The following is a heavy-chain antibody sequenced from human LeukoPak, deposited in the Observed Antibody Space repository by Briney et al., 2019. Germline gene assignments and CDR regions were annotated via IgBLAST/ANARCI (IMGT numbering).Heavy chain of an antibody. D-gene: IGHD6-19*01. CDR3: ARRSGAVGS. V-gene: IGHV4-39*01. CDR2: IYYTGTT. CDR1: GDSVSSSSYF. J-gene: IGHJ5*02. Sequence: SETLSLTCTVSGDSVSSSSYFWGWIRQPPGRGLEWIGSIYYTGTTYYNPSLRSRVTISIDTSKNQFSLKLISVTAADTAVYFCARRSGAVGSWGQGTLVTVSS.